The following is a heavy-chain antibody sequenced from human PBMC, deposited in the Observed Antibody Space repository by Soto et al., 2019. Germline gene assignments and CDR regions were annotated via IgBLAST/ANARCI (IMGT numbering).Heavy chain of an antibody. CDR1: GYTFTGYY. CDR2: INHNSGGT. CDR3: ARGISAAAARGMDV. J-gene: IGHJ6*02. V-gene: IGHV1-2*04. Sequence: QVQLVQSGAEVKKPGASVKVSCKASGYTFTGYYMHWVRQAPGQGLEWMGWINHNSGGTNYAQKFQGWVTMTRHTSISTADMELSRLRSDDTAVYYCARGISAAAARGMDVWGQGTTVTVSS. D-gene: IGHD6-13*01.